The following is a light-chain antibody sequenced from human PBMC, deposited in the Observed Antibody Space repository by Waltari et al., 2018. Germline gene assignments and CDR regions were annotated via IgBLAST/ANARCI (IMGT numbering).Light chain of an antibody. V-gene: IGKV1-39*01. CDR2: KAS. Sequence: IQMTQSPSSLSASVGDRLTITCRTSENVNNYLNWYQQKPGKAPKLLIYKASTLQSGVPSRFSGSGSGTDYSFIISSLQSEDVAIYYCQHGYGTPLTFGGGTKVEIK. CDR3: QHGYGTPLT. CDR1: ENVNNY. J-gene: IGKJ4*01.